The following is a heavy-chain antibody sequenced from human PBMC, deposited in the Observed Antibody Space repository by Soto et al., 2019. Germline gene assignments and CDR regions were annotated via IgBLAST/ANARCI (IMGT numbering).Heavy chain of an antibody. CDR3: ALSRIQSSASCSVDQ. J-gene: IGHJ4*02. V-gene: IGHV2-5*02. CDR2: IFWDDDA. Sequence: QITLKESGPTLVKPTEPLTLTCTISGFSLSSSGVGVGWFRQPPGKALEWLALIFWDDDARYSPSLKTRLTNCKDTSQNQDVLTMANVAPADTATYSCALSRIQSSASCSVDQWGQGPLVTVSS. D-gene: IGHD6-19*01. CDR1: GFSLSSSGVG.